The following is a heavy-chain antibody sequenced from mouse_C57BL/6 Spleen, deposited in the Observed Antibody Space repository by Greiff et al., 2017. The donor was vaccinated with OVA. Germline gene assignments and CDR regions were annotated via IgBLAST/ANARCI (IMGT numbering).Heavy chain of an antibody. CDR3: ASPLYDRNAMDY. CDR1: GYTFTSYW. J-gene: IGHJ4*01. V-gene: IGHV1-7*01. Sequence: QVHVKQSGAELAKPGASVKLSCKASGYTFTSYWMHWVKQRPGQGLEWIGYINPSSGYTKYNQKFKDKATLTADKSSSTAYMQLSSLTYEDSAVYYCASPLYDRNAMDYWGQGTSVTVSS. D-gene: IGHD2-12*01. CDR2: INPSSGYT.